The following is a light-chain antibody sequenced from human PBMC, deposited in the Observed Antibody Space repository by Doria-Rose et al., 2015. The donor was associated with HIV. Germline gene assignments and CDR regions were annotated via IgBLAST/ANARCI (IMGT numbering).Light chain of an antibody. J-gene: IGKJ1*01. CDR2: DGS. CDR3: HQYGASWT. V-gene: IGKV3-20*01. Sequence: TQSPGTLSLSPGERATLSCRASQSFSSTYLAWYQQRPGQAPSLLIYDGSTKATGIPDRFSASGSGTDFTLTINRLEPEDFALYYCHQYGASWTFGQGTKVEI. CDR1: QSFSSTY.